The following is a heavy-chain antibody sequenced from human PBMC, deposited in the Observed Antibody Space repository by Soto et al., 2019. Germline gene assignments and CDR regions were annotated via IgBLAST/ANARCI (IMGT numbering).Heavy chain of an antibody. V-gene: IGHV4-4*02. CDR3: AGGPAGSGYYTPYSYCYAMDV. CDR2: IYHRGSN. D-gene: IGHD3-3*01. J-gene: IGHJ6*02. Sequence: QVQLQESGPGLVKPSGTLSLTCAVSGGYISSSNWWSWVRQYPGKGLEWVGEIYHRGSNNYSPSLEGRVAISVDKSKNQFSLKLDSVTAADTAVYYCAGGPAGSGYYTPYSYCYAMDVWGQGTTVTVSS. CDR1: GGYISSSNW.